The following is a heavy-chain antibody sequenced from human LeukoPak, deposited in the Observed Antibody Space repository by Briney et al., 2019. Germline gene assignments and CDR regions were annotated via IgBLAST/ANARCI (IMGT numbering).Heavy chain of an antibody. D-gene: IGHD6-13*01. CDR3: ARDRRDSSSWYKAFDY. J-gene: IGHJ4*02. CDR2: ISSSSSTI. Sequence: PGGSLRLSCAASGFTFSSYSMNWVRQAPGKGLEGVSYISSSSSTIYYADSVKGRFTISRDNAKNSLYLQMNSLRDEDTAVYYCARDRRDSSSWYKAFDYWGQGTLVTVSS. CDR1: GFTFSSYS. V-gene: IGHV3-48*02.